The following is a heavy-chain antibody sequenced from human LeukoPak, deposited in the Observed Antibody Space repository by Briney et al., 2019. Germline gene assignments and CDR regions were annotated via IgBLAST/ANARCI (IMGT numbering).Heavy chain of an antibody. J-gene: IGHJ4*02. V-gene: IGHV3-7*01. CDR3: VTDQTGRHPYFFDY. D-gene: IGHD3-10*01. Sequence: QSGGSLTLSCAVSGFNFCTYWMTWVRQVLGKGLEWVANIKEDGSEIYYVDAVKGRFSISRDNAKTSLYLQMNNLSVADTAVYYCVTDQTGRHPYFFDYWGQGTLVTVSS. CDR2: IKEDGSEI. CDR1: GFNFCTYW.